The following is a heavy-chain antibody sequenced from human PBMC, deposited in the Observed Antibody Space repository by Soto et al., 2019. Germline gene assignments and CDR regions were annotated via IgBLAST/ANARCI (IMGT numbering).Heavy chain of an antibody. J-gene: IGHJ3*02. CDR1: GYPVTAYY. CDR2: INPATGAA. Sequence: QLHLVQSGAVVKKPGASVTVSCSASGYPVTAYYMHWVRQAPGRGLEWMGGINPATGAAKYTQTFPGRVPMTRDTSTSTGFMELRGLTSEATAGFFWARGGGVGVAGSAAFDMWGQGTLVTVSS. CDR3: ARGGGVGVAGSAAFDM. V-gene: IGHV1-2*02. D-gene: IGHD3-3*01.